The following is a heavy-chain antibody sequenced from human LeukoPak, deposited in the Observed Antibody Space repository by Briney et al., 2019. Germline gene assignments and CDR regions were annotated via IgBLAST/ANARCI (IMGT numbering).Heavy chain of an antibody. CDR1: GFTFSSYS. J-gene: IGHJ4*02. V-gene: IGHV3-48*04. CDR3: VAGDGWLGDY. Sequence: GGSLRLSCAASGFTFSSYSMNWVRQAPGKGLEWVSYISSSSSTIYYADSVKGRFTISRDNGKNVLYLQMSSLRVEDTAVYYCVAGDGWLGDYWGQGTLVTVSS. D-gene: IGHD6-19*01. CDR2: ISSSSSTI.